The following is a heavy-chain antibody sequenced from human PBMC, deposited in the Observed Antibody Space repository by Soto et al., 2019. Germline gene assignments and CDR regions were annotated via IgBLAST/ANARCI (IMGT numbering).Heavy chain of an antibody. D-gene: IGHD3-22*01. Sequence: QVQLVESGGGVAQPGGSLRLSCTASGFIFRDCAMHWVRQAPGKGLEWLAVISYHGRNKDYVDSVKGRFTISRDNSKSTLFLQMNSLRLDDTAVYYCAKDRDSTCYYLEKWGQGTLVTVSS. V-gene: IGHV3-30*18. CDR3: AKDRDSTCYYLEK. J-gene: IGHJ4*02. CDR1: GFIFRDCA. CDR2: ISYHGRNK.